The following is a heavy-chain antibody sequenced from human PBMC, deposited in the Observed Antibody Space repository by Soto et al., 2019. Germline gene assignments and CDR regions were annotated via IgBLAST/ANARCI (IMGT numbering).Heavy chain of an antibody. CDR1: GFTISTYS. V-gene: IGHV3-48*01. J-gene: IGHJ3*01. Sequence: EEQLVESGGGLVQPGGSLRLSCAASGFTISTYSMNWVRQAPGEGLEWLTFINHNGGDIYYADSVKGRFTIFRDTAKNSVYLQVESLRVEDTDVYYCARGAVAATGGFCPLDVWGQGTMVTVSS. CDR3: ARGAVAATGGFCPLDV. D-gene: IGHD6-19*01. CDR2: INHNGGDI.